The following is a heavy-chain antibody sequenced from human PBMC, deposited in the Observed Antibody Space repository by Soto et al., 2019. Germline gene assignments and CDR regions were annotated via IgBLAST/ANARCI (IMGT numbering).Heavy chain of an antibody. CDR3: AREGGYGDYQDAAFDI. V-gene: IGHV1-18*01. J-gene: IGHJ3*02. CDR1: GYSFTSYS. D-gene: IGHD4-17*01. Sequence: QVQLVQSGADVKKPGASVKVSCKASGYSFTSYSISWVRQAPGQGLEWMGWINVYNDRTNYAQNLQGRLTLTTDRRTTTVYMELRSLGPDDTAVYYCAREGGYGDYQDAAFDIWGQGTLVTVSS. CDR2: INVYNDRT.